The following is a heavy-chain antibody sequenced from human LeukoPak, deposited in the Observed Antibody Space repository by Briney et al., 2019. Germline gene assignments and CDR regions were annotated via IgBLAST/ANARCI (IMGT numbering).Heavy chain of an antibody. CDR2: IYTSGST. CDR3: ARGLDCGGDCYSGDYFDY. CDR1: GGSISSYY. J-gene: IGHJ4*02. D-gene: IGHD2-21*02. Sequence: KPSETLSLTCTVSGGSISSYYWNWIRQPAGKGLEWIGRIYTSGSTNYNPSLKSRVTISVDRSKNQFSLKLSSVTAADTAVYYCARGLDCGGDCYSGDYFDYWGQGTLVTVSS. V-gene: IGHV4-4*07.